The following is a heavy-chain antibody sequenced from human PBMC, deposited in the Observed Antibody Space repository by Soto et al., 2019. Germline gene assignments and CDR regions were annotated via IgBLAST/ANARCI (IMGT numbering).Heavy chain of an antibody. Sequence: QVQLVQSGAEVKKPGSSVKVSCKASAGTFSSYAISWVRQASGQGLEWMGGTTPIFGTANYAQKLQGRVTITADESTSTAYMELSSLRSEDTAVYYCARGSRTIFGVVIPNYYYYGMDVWGQGTTVTVSS. V-gene: IGHV1-69*01. CDR2: TTPIFGTA. D-gene: IGHD3-3*01. CDR1: AGTFSSYA. CDR3: ARGSRTIFGVVIPNYYYYGMDV. J-gene: IGHJ6*02.